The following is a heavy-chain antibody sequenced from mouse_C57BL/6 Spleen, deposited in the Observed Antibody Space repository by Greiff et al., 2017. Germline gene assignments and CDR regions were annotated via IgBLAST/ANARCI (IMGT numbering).Heavy chain of an antibody. Sequence: VQLQQSVAELVRPGASVKLSCTASGFNIKNTYMHWVKQRPEQGLEWIGRIDPANGNTKYAPKFQGKATITADTSSNTAYLQLSSLTSEDTAIDYCARSMTTVVALDWDFDVWGTGTTVTVSS. V-gene: IGHV14-3*01. D-gene: IGHD1-1*01. J-gene: IGHJ1*03. CDR2: IDPANGNT. CDR3: ARSMTTVVALDWDFDV. CDR1: GFNIKNTY.